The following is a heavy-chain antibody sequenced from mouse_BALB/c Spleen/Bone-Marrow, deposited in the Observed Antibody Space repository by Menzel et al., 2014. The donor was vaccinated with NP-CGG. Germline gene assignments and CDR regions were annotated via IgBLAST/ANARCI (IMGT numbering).Heavy chain of an antibody. V-gene: IGHV1-9*01. Sequence: QVQLKESGAELMKPGASVKISCKTTGYTFSGYWIEWVKQRPGHGLEWIGEILPGSTSTNYNEKFKDKATFTADTSSNTAYMQLSSLTSEDSAVYYCARDGYSSLATDYWGQGTSVTVSS. CDR1: GYTFSGYW. D-gene: IGHD2-3*01. CDR3: ARDGYSSLATDY. CDR2: ILPGSTST. J-gene: IGHJ4*01.